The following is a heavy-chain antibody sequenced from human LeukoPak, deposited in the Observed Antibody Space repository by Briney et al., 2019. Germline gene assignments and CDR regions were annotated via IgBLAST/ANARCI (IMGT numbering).Heavy chain of an antibody. CDR3: ARRLRYFDRENC. Sequence: GGSLRLSCAASRFAFSNYWMSWVRQAPGKGREWVANIKEDGSEKNYVDSVKGRFTISRDKAKSSLYLQMNSLRAEDTAGYYCARRLRYFDRENCWGQGTLVTVSS. J-gene: IGHJ4*02. CDR2: IKEDGSEK. V-gene: IGHV3-7*01. CDR1: RFAFSNYW. D-gene: IGHD3-9*01.